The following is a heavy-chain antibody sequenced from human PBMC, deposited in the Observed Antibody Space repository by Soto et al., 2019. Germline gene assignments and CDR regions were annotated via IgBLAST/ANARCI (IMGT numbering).Heavy chain of an antibody. D-gene: IGHD6-19*01. Sequence: GASVKVSCKASGYTFTNYGITWVRQAPGQGLEWMGWIAPFNGNTNYAQKFQDRVTMTRDRSMSTAYMELSSLRSEDTAMYYCARSVGSIAVFDYWGQGTLVTVSS. CDR2: IAPFNGNT. V-gene: IGHV1-45*02. CDR1: GYTFTNYG. J-gene: IGHJ4*02. CDR3: ARSVGSIAVFDY.